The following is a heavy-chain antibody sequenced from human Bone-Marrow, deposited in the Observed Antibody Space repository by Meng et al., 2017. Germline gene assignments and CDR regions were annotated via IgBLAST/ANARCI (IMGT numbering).Heavy chain of an antibody. J-gene: IGHJ4*02. CDR3: ARAYGSGSYLRAYYFDY. D-gene: IGHD3-10*01. V-gene: IGHV1-2*06. CDR1: GYTLTGYY. CDR2: INPNSGGT. Sequence: QVRLVQSGAGVKKPGASGKVSCKASGYTLTGYYMHWVRQAPGQGLEWMGRINPNSGGTNYAQKFQGRVTMTRDTSISTAYMELSRLRSDDTAVYYCARAYGSGSYLRAYYFDYWGQGTLVTVSS.